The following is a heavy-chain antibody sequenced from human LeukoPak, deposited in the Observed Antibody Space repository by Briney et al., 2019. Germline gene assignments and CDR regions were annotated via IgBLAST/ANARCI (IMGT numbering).Heavy chain of an antibody. CDR2: VYYSGNT. V-gene: IGHV4-39*01. D-gene: IGHD1-1*01. J-gene: IGHJ4*02. CDR1: GGSISSSTYY. CDR3: ARHLSGTTTAHYFDY. Sequence: SETLSLTCTVSGGSISSSTYYWGWIRQSPGKGLEWIGSVYYSGNTFHNPSLKSRVTTSVDTSKNQVSLRVNFVTAADTAVYYCARHLSGTTTAHYFDYWGQGILVTVSS.